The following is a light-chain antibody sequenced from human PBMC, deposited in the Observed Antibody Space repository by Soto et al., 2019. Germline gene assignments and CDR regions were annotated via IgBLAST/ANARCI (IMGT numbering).Light chain of an antibody. V-gene: IGKV3-11*01. J-gene: IGKJ1*01. CDR1: QSVSSY. CDR2: DAS. Sequence: EIVFTQSPATLSLSPVERATLSCRASQSVSSYLAWYQQKPGQAPRLLIYDASNRATGIPARFSGSGSGTDFTLTISSLEPEDFAVYYCQQRSNWSWTFGQGTKVDIK. CDR3: QQRSNWSWT.